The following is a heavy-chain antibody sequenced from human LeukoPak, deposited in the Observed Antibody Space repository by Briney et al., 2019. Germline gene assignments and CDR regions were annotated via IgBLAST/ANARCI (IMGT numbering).Heavy chain of an antibody. Sequence: GGSLRLSCAASGFTFSSYEMNWVRQAPGKGLEWVSAISGSGGSTYHADSVKGRFTISRDNSKNTLFLQMNSLRAEDTAVYYCAKEPRENSGYYVSGWFDPWGQGTLVTVSS. CDR3: AKEPRENSGYYVSGWFDP. J-gene: IGHJ5*02. D-gene: IGHD5-12*01. V-gene: IGHV3-23*01. CDR2: ISGSGGST. CDR1: GFTFSSYE.